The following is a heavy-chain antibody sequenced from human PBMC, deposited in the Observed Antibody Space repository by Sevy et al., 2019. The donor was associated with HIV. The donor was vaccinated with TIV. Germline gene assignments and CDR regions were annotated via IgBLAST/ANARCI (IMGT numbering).Heavy chain of an antibody. V-gene: IGHV1-2*02. Sequence: ASVKVSCEAFGYKFTDYYIHWVRQAPGQGLEWMGWIESVSGDTNYAWRFEGRVTLTRDPSINTAYMELSRLTSDDTAIYFCARDVAPSGDHRFDHWGQGALVTVSS. J-gene: IGHJ4*02. CDR2: IESVSGDT. CDR1: GYKFTDYY. CDR3: ARDVAPSGDHRFDH. D-gene: IGHD2-21*01.